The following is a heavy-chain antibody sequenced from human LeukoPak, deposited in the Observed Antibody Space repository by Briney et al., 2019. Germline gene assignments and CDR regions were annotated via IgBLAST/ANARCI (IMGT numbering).Heavy chain of an antibody. V-gene: IGHV3-33*06. Sequence: PGGSLRLSCAASGFTFSSYSMNWVRQAPGKGLEWVAVIWYDGSNKYYADSVKGRFTISRDSSKNTLYLQMNSLRAEDTAVYYCAKDANSMIPINWFDPWGQGTLVTVSS. CDR1: GFTFSSYS. J-gene: IGHJ5*02. D-gene: IGHD2/OR15-2a*01. CDR3: AKDANSMIPINWFDP. CDR2: IWYDGSNK.